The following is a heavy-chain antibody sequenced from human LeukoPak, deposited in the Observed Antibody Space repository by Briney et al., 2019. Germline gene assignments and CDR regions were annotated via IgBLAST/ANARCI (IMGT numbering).Heavy chain of an antibody. CDR1: GFTFSSYW. J-gene: IGHJ4*02. Sequence: GGSLRLSCAASGFTFSSYWMNWVRQAPGKGLEWVAKIKQDGSEKYYVDSVEGRFAISRDNAKNSLYLQMNSLRVEDTAVYYCARGKYNYGFWGQGTLVTVSS. V-gene: IGHV3-7*05. CDR2: IKQDGSEK. D-gene: IGHD5-18*01. CDR3: ARGKYNYGF.